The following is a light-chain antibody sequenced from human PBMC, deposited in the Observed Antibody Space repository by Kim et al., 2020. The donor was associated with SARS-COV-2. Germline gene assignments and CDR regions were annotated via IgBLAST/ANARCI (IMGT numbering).Light chain of an antibody. CDR3: QQRVGWPLT. J-gene: IGKJ4*01. CDR1: QSISTY. V-gene: IGKV3-11*01. CDR2: DAT. Sequence: EIVLTQSPATVSLSPGERATLSCRASQSISTYLGWYQQKPGQPPRLLIYDATNRAPGIPARFSGSGSGTDFTLIISSLEPEDFAVYYCQQRVGWPLTFGGGTKVDIK.